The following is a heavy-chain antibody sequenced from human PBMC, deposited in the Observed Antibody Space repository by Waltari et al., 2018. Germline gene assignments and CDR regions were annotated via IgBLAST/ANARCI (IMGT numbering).Heavy chain of an antibody. J-gene: IGHJ4*02. CDR2: INHSGST. D-gene: IGHD5-12*01. V-gene: IGHV4-34*01. Sequence: QVQLQQWGAGLLKPSETLSLTCAVYGGSFSGYYWRWIRQPPGKGLEWIGEINHSGSTNYNPSLKSRVTISVDTSKNQFSLKLSSVTAADTAVYYCARERVVGDGYNYADYWGQGTLVTVSS. CDR3: ARERVVGDGYNYADY. CDR1: GGSFSGYY.